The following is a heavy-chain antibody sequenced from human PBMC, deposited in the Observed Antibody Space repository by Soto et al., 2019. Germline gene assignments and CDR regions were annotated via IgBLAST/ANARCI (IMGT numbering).Heavy chain of an antibody. CDR2: MYYSGST. Sequence: QLQLQESGPGLVKPSETLSLTCTVSGGSISSGSFYWGWIRQPPGKGLEWIGSMYYSGSTYYNPSLKSRVTISVDTSKNQCSLKLSSVTAADTAVYYCARQNDVAARPVSFWFFDLWGRGTLVTVSS. V-gene: IGHV4-39*01. CDR3: ARQNDVAARPVSFWFFDL. J-gene: IGHJ2*01. CDR1: GGSISSGSFY. D-gene: IGHD6-6*01.